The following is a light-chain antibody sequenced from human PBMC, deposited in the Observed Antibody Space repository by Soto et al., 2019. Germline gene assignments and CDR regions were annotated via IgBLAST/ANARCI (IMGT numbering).Light chain of an antibody. CDR1: QPIKTW. Sequence: DIRLTQSPASVSAAVGDRINISCRASQPIKTWLAGYQQKPGKGPKLLIYPASTLETVVQSMFRGSGSGTDFTLTISILQPEDAAIYSCQQAATFPFTFGPGAK. J-gene: IGKJ3*01. CDR3: QQAATFPFT. V-gene: IGKV1-12*02. CDR2: PAS.